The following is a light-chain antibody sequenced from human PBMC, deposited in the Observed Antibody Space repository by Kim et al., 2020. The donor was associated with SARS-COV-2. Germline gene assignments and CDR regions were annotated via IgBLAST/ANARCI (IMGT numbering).Light chain of an antibody. CDR3: QVWDGSSHCV. CDR1: NIGTYS. V-gene: IGLV3-21*04. J-gene: IGLJ3*02. CDR2: YDN. Sequence: SYELTQPPSVSVAPGETASITCGGDNIGTYSAYWYQQKPGQAPVVVIQYDNDRPSGIPERFSGSNSGNTATMTISRVEAGDEADYCCQVWDGSSHCVFGGGTKLTVL.